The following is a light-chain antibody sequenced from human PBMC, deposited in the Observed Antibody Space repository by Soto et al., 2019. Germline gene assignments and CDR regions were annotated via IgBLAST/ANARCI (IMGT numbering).Light chain of an antibody. CDR1: PSVSSS. V-gene: IGKV3-11*01. CDR2: DAS. J-gene: IGKJ3*01. Sequence: EIVLTQSPATLSLSPGERATLSCRASPSVSSSLAWYQQKPGQAPRHLIYDASNRATGIPARFSGSGSGTDFTLTISSLEPEDFAVYYCQQRSNWPPFTFGPGTKVDIK. CDR3: QQRSNWPPFT.